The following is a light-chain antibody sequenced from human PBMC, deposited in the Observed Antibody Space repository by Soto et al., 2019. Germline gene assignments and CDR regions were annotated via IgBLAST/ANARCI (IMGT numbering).Light chain of an antibody. CDR1: QDISNY. Sequence: DIQMTQSPSSLSASVGDRVTITCQASQDISNYLNWYQQKPGKAPKLLIYDASNLETGVPSRFSGSGSWTDFTFTISSLQPEDIATYYCQQYDNLPLIFGQGTRLEIK. V-gene: IGKV1-33*01. J-gene: IGKJ5*01. CDR2: DAS. CDR3: QQYDNLPLI.